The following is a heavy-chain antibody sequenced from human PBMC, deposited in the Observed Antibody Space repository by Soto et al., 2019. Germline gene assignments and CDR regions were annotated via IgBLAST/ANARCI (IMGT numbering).Heavy chain of an antibody. D-gene: IGHD6-13*01. Sequence: QVQLVQSGAEVKKPGSSVKVSCKASGGTFSSYTISWVRQAPGQGLEWMGRIIPILGIANYAQKFQGRVTITADKSTSTADMELSSLRSEDTAVYYCASEGGIAAADDYWGQGTLVTVSS. J-gene: IGHJ4*02. CDR3: ASEGGIAAADDY. CDR1: GGTFSSYT. V-gene: IGHV1-69*02. CDR2: IIPILGIA.